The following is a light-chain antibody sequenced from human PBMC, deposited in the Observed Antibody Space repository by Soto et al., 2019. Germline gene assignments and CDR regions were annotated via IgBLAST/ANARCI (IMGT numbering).Light chain of an antibody. V-gene: IGLV1-47*01. Sequence: QSVLTQPPSASGTPGQRVTISCSGSSSNIGSNYVYWYQQFPGSAPKLLIYRNDQRPSGVPDRFSGYKSGTSASLAISGPRSEDEADYYCAAWDDSLSAVVFGGGTKLTVL. CDR2: RND. CDR1: SSNIGSNY. CDR3: AAWDDSLSAVV. J-gene: IGLJ2*01.